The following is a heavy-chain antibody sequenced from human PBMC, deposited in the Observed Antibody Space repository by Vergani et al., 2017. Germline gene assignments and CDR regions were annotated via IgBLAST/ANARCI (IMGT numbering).Heavy chain of an antibody. CDR2: INHSGST. Sequence: QVQLQQRGAGLLKPSETLSLTCAVYGGSFSGYYWSWIRQPPGKGLEWIGEINHSGSTNYNPSLKSRVTISVDTSKNQFSLKLSSVTAADTAVYYCASVVPAADNWFDPWGQGTLVTVSS. D-gene: IGHD2-2*01. CDR3: ASVVPAADNWFDP. V-gene: IGHV4-34*01. J-gene: IGHJ5*02. CDR1: GGSFSGYY.